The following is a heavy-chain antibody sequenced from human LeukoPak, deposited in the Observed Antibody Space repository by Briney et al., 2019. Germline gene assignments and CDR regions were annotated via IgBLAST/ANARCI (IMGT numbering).Heavy chain of an antibody. CDR1: GFTFSSYG. J-gene: IGHJ4*02. CDR3: AKDLYVRLGFLEWLLWAWDY. CDR2: ISYDGSNK. Sequence: PGGSLRLSCAASGFTFSSYGMHWVRQAPGKGLEWVAVISYDGSNKYYADSVKGRFTISRDNSKNTLYLQMNSLRAEDTAVYYCAKDLYVRLGFLEWLLWAWDYWGQGTQVTVSS. V-gene: IGHV3-30*18. D-gene: IGHD3-3*01.